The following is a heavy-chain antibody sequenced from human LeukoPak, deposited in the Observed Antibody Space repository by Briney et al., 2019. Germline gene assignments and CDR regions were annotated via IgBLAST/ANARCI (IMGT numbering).Heavy chain of an antibody. Sequence: GSSVKVSCKASGGTFSNFAISWVRQAPGQGLEWMGWMNPNSGNTGYAQKFQGRVTITRNTSISTAYMELSSLRSEDTAVYYCARVGATTVSFDYWGQGTLVTVSS. CDR1: GGTFSNFA. CDR2: MNPNSGNT. CDR3: ARVGATTVSFDY. V-gene: IGHV1-8*03. J-gene: IGHJ4*02. D-gene: IGHD1-26*01.